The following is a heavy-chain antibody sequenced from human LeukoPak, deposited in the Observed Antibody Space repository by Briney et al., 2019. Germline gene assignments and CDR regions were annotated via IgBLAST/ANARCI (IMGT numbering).Heavy chain of an antibody. V-gene: IGHV3-66*01. Sequence: GGSLRLSCAASGFTVSSNYMSWVRQAPGKGLEWVSVIYSGGSTYYADSVKGRFTISRDNSKNTLYLQMNSLRAEDTAVYYCARTRGGFYFDYWGQGTLVTVSS. CDR3: ARTRGGFYFDY. CDR2: IYSGGST. J-gene: IGHJ4*02. CDR1: GFTVSSNY.